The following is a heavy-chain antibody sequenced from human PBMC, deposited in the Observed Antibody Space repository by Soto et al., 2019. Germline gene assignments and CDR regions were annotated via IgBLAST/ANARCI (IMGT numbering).Heavy chain of an antibody. CDR2: IYTSGST. CDR1: GGSISSYY. Sequence: SETLSLTCTVSGGSISSYYWSWIRQPAGKGLEWIGRIYTSGSTNYNPSLKSRVTMSVDTSKNQFSLKLSSVTAADPAVYYCARGRSSGWYTSYYGMDVWGQGTTVTVSS. D-gene: IGHD6-19*01. J-gene: IGHJ6*02. V-gene: IGHV4-4*07. CDR3: ARGRSSGWYTSYYGMDV.